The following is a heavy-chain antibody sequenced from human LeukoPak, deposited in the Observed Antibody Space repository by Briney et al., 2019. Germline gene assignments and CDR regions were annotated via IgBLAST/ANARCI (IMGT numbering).Heavy chain of an antibody. Sequence: PGGSLRPSCAASGFTFSRYAMSWVRQAPGKGLEWVSSISGSGGSTYYADSVKGRFTISRDNSKNTLYLQVNSLRAEDTAVYYCAKAGYSTSSSFDYWGQGTLVTVS. J-gene: IGHJ4*02. CDR2: ISGSGGST. V-gene: IGHV3-23*01. D-gene: IGHD6-6*01. CDR1: GFTFSRYA. CDR3: AKAGYSTSSSFDY.